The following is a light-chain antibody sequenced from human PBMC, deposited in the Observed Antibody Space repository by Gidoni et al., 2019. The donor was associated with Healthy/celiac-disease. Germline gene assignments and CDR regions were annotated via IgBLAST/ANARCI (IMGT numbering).Light chain of an antibody. CDR1: QNIITW. J-gene: IGKJ5*01. V-gene: IGKV1-12*01. Sequence: DIEMPQSPSSVSASVGARVNIIWRASQNIITWLAWYQQKPGKAPKFLIYGASALHGGVPSRCSGSGSDTEFTLTISSLQPEDFATYYCQQANRFPITFGQGTRLEL. CDR2: GAS. CDR3: QQANRFPIT.